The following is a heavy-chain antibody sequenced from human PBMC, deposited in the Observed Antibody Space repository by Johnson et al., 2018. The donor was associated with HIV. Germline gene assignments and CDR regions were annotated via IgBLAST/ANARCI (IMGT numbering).Heavy chain of an antibody. D-gene: IGHD3-22*01. CDR2: TSYDGSNK. CDR3: AKEGQRGRAMIVARLGAFDI. J-gene: IGHJ3*02. Sequence: QVQLVESGGGVVQPGRSLRLSCAASEFTFSSYGMHWVRQAPGKGLEWVAVTSYDGSNKYYADSVKGRFTISRDNSKNTLYLQMNSLRPEDTAVYYCAKEGQRGRAMIVARLGAFDIWGQGTMVTVSS. V-gene: IGHV3-30*18. CDR1: EFTFSSYG.